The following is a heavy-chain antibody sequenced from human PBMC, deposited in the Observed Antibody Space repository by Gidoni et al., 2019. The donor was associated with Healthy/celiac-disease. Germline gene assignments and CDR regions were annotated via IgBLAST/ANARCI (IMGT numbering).Heavy chain of an antibody. D-gene: IGHD6-13*01. CDR1: GYTFTSYD. Sequence: QVQLVQSGAEVKKPGASVKVSCKASGYTFTSYDINWVRQATGQGLEWMGWMNPNSGNTGYAQKFQGRVTMTRNTSISTAYMELSSLRSEDTAVYYCARGIPPPGQQLVLYEDYYYYMDVWGKGTTVTVSS. V-gene: IGHV1-8*01. CDR2: MNPNSGNT. CDR3: ARGIPPPGQQLVLYEDYYYYMDV. J-gene: IGHJ6*03.